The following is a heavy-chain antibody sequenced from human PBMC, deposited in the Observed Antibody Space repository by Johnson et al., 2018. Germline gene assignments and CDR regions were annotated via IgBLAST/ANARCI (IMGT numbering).Heavy chain of an antibody. J-gene: IGHJ3*02. Sequence: VQLVESGGGLVQPGGSLRLSCAASGFTFGGHSMAWVRQAPGKGLEWVGNIKQDGTEKFYVDSVKGRFTISRDNAKNSLYMQMASLRAEDTAVYFCARDWPRNSLNDAFDIWGQGTLVTVS. CDR3: ARDWPRNSLNDAFDI. CDR2: IKQDGTEK. V-gene: IGHV3-7*01. D-gene: IGHD4-23*01. CDR1: GFTFGGHS.